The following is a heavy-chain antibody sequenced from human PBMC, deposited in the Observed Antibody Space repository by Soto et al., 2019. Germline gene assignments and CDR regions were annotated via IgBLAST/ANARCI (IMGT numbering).Heavy chain of an antibody. Sequence: SSVKVSWKASGGTFSSYAISWVRQAPGQGLEWMGGIIPIFGTANYAQKFQGRVTITADESTSTAYMELSSLRSEDTAVYYCARREYYYDSSGSYYPRPFDYWG. D-gene: IGHD3-22*01. CDR2: IIPIFGTA. CDR3: ARREYYYDSSGSYYPRPFDY. V-gene: IGHV1-69*13. J-gene: IGHJ4*01. CDR1: GGTFSSYA.